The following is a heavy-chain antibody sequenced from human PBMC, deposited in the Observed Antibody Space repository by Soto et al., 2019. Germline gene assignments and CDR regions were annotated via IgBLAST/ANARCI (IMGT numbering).Heavy chain of an antibody. CDR3: ARRQSSSWYGL. J-gene: IGHJ4*02. CDR2: IYYSGST. CDR1: GGSISSSSYY. V-gene: IGHV4-39*01. Sequence: LSETLSLTCTVSGGSISSSSYYWGWIRQPPGKGLEWIGSIYYSGSTYYNPSLKSRVTISVDTSKNQFSLKLSSVTAADTAVYYCARRQSSSWYGLWGQGTLVTVSS. D-gene: IGHD6-13*01.